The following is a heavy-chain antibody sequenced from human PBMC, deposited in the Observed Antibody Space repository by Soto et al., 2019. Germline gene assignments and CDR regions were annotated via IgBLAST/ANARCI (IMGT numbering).Heavy chain of an antibody. Sequence: EVQVVESGGGLVQPGGSLRLSCAASGFTFSSNSMNWVRQAPGKGLEWILYISSSSSTIYADSVKGRFTISRDNAKNSLYLQMTSLRDEDTAVYYCARVIWSGHLTSDLWGQGTLVTVSS. J-gene: IGHJ5*02. CDR3: ARVIWSGHLTSDL. CDR1: GFTFSSNS. V-gene: IGHV3-48*02. CDR2: ISSSSSTI. D-gene: IGHD3-3*01.